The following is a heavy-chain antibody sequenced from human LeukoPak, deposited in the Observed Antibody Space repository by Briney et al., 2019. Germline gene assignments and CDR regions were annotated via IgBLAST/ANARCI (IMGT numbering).Heavy chain of an antibody. CDR1: GFTFSSYW. J-gene: IGHJ4*02. V-gene: IGHV3-74*01. Sequence: GGSLRLSCAASGFTFSSYWMHWVRQAPGKGLVWVSRINSDGSSTSYADSVKGRFTISRDNAKNTLYLQMNSLRAEDTAVYYCARIGLRYFAGYWGQGTLVTVSS. D-gene: IGHD3-9*01. CDR2: INSDGSST. CDR3: ARIGLRYFAGY.